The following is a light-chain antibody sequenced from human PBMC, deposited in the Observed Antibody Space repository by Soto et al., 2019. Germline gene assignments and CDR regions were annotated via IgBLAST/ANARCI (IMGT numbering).Light chain of an antibody. J-gene: IGLJ2*01. CDR2: QDY. CDR1: KLGNKN. CDR3: QAWDNGTVI. Sequence: SYELTQPPSVSVSPGQTASINCSGNKLGNKNVCWYQQKTGQSPVLRIYQDYLRPSGVPERFSGSNSGNTATLTISGTQAMDDADYYCQAWDNGTVIFGGGTKLTVL. V-gene: IGLV3-1*01.